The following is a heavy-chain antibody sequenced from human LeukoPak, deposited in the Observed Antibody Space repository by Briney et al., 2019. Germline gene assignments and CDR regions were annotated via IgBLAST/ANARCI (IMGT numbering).Heavy chain of an antibody. CDR1: GFTFDDYA. Sequence: GSLRLSCAASGFTFDDYAMHWVRQAPGKGLEWVSAISGSGGSTYYADSVKGRFTISRDNSKNTLYLQMNSLRAEDTAVYYCAKDRSTTSLNWFDPWGQGTLVTVSS. V-gene: IGHV3-23*01. CDR2: ISGSGGST. J-gene: IGHJ5*02. D-gene: IGHD1-1*01. CDR3: AKDRSTTSLNWFDP.